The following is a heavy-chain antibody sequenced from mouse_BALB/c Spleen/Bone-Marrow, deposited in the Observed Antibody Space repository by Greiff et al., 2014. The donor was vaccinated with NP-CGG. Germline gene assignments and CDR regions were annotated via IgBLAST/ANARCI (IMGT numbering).Heavy chain of an antibody. J-gene: IGHJ4*01. CDR1: GYTFTSYY. CDR3: ARFYYGSSYAMDY. CDR2: IYPGNVNT. D-gene: IGHD1-1*01. Sequence: QVQLKESGPELVKPGASVRISCKASGYTFTSYYIHWVKQRPGQGLEWIGWIYPGNVNTKYNEKFKGKATLTADKSSSTAYMQLSSLSSEDSAVYFGARFYYGSSYAMDYWGQGTSVTVSS. V-gene: IGHV1S56*01.